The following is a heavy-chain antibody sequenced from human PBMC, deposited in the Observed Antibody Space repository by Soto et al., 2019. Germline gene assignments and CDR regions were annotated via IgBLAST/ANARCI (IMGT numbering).Heavy chain of an antibody. CDR3: ARAGLRFLEWPPDAFDI. V-gene: IGHV1-3*01. D-gene: IGHD3-3*01. CDR1: GYTFTSYA. CDR2: INAGNGNT. Sequence: ASVKVSCKASGYTFTSYAMHWVRQAPGQRLEWMGWINAGNGNTKYSQKFQGRVTITRDTSASTAYMELSSLRSEDTAVYYCARAGLRFLEWPPDAFDIWGQGTMVT. J-gene: IGHJ3*02.